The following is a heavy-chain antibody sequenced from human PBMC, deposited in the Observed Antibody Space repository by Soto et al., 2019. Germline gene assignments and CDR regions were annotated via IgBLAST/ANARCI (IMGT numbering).Heavy chain of an antibody. CDR1: GFRFRAYG. CDR3: AKVGIYSNYNYFDF. V-gene: IGHV3-30*18. Sequence: QVLLVQSGGGVVQPGKSLRLSCAASGFRFRAYGIHWVRQAPGKGLEWVAAVSTDGSDRDYADTVKGRFTVSRDNSKDTAFLQMDSLRRDDTAVYYCAKVGIYSNYNYFDFWGQGTLVTVSS. D-gene: IGHD4-4*01. CDR2: VSTDGSDR. J-gene: IGHJ4*02.